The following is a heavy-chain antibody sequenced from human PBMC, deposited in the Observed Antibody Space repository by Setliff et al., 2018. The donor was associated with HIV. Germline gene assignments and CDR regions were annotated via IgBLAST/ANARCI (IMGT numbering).Heavy chain of an antibody. CDR1: GFTFSNAW. J-gene: IGHJ4*02. V-gene: IGHV3-15*01. CDR3: TTEVFRQWLVGNY. Sequence: GGSLRLSCAASGFTFSNAWMSWVRQAPGKGLEWVGRIKSKSDDGTTDYAAPVKGRFTISRDDSKNTLYLQMKSLKTEDTAVYYCTTEVFRQWLVGNYWGQGTLVTVSS. CDR2: IKSKSDDGTT. D-gene: IGHD6-19*01.